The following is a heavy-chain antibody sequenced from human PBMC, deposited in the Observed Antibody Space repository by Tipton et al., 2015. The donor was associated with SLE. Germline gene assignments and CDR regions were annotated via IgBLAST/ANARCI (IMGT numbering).Heavy chain of an antibody. D-gene: IGHD3-3*01. CDR3: AKLGLGVVIDY. V-gene: IGHV3-53*01. Sequence: GSLRLSCAASGFTVSSNYMNWVRQAPGKGLEWVSVIYSGGNTNYADSVKGRFTISRDNSKNTLYLQMNSLRDEDTAVYYCAKLGLGVVIDYWGQGTLVTVSS. CDR1: GFTVSSNY. J-gene: IGHJ4*02. CDR2: IYSGGNT.